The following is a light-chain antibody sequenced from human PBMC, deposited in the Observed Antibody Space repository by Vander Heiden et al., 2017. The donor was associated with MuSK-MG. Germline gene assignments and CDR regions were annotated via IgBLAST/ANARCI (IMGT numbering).Light chain of an antibody. J-gene: IGKJ2*01. CDR3: SQKGYSGYT. CDR2: EVS. CDR1: QSLLHSDGKTY. V-gene: IGKV2D-29*01. Sequence: DIVMTQTPLSLSVTPGQPASISCKSSQSLLHSDGKTYLYWYLQKPGQPPQLLIYEVSNRCSGVPDRFTGSGSGRDFTLKISRVVAEDVGVYFCSQKGYSGYTFGQGTKLEIK.